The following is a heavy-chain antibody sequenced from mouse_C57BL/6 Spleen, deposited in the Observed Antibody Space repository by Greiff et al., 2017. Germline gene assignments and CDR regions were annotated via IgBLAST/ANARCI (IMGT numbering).Heavy chain of an antibody. CDR3: ARGSYDDAMDY. Sequence: EVKLVESGPGLVKPSQSLSLTCSVTGYSITSGYYWNWIRQFPGNKLEWMGYISYDGSNNYNPSLKNRISITRDTSKNQFFLKLNSVTTEDTATYYCARGSYDDAMDYWGQGTSVTVSS. CDR1: GYSITSGYY. D-gene: IGHD2-12*01. CDR2: ISYDGSN. V-gene: IGHV3-6*01. J-gene: IGHJ4*01.